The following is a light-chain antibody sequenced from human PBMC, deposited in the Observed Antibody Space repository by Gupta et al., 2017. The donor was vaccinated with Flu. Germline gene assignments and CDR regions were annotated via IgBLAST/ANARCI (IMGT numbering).Light chain of an antibody. CDR3: GTWDSSLSSWV. V-gene: IGLV1-51*02. J-gene: IGLJ3*02. CDR2: ENN. CDR1: SSNIGNNY. Sequence: QSVLTHPPSVSAAPGQKVTTSCSGSSSNIGNNYVSWYQQLPGTAPKLLIYENNKRPSGITDRFSGSKSGTSATLGITGLQTGDEADYYCGTWDSSLSSWVFGGGTKLTVL.